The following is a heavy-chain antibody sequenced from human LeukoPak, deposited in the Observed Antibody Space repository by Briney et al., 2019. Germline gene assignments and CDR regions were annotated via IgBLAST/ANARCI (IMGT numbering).Heavy chain of an antibody. V-gene: IGHV1-3*01. CDR3: AIPEMYSSGWAFDY. J-gene: IGHJ4*02. Sequence: KFQGRVTITRDTSASTAYMELSSLRSEDTAVYYCAIPEMYSSGWAFDYWGRGTPVTVSS. D-gene: IGHD6-19*01.